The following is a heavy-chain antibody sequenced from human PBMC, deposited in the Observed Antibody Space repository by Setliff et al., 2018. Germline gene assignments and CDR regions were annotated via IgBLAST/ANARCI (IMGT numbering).Heavy chain of an antibody. D-gene: IGHD6-13*01. Sequence: PSETLSLTCTVSNGSISSGNYFRGWIRQPPGKGLEWMGSIFYTGSTYYSPSLKSQVTTSIDTSKNQFSLNLNSVTAADTAVYYCARQPYSTTYYYYYYYMDVWGKGTTVTVS. V-gene: IGHV4-39*01. J-gene: IGHJ6*03. CDR1: NGSISSGNYF. CDR3: ARQPYSTTYYYYYYYMDV. CDR2: IFYTGST.